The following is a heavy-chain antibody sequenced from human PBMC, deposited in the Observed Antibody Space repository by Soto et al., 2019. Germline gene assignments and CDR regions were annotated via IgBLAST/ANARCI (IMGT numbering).Heavy chain of an antibody. J-gene: IGHJ3*02. CDR3: ARDRRRWQQLVPGAFDI. Sequence: QVQLVESGGGVVQPGRSLRLSCAASGFTFSSYGMHWVRQAPGKGLEWVAVIWYDGSNKYYADSVKGRFTISRDNSKNTLYLQMNSLRAEDTAVYYCARDRRRWQQLVPGAFDIWGQGTMVTVSS. CDR1: GFTFSSYG. V-gene: IGHV3-33*01. D-gene: IGHD6-13*01. CDR2: IWYDGSNK.